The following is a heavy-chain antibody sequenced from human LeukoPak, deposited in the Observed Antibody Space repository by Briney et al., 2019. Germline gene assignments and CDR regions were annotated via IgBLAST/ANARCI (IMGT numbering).Heavy chain of an antibody. Sequence: PSETLSLTCTVSGYSISSGYYWGWIRQPPGKGLEWIGSIYHSGSTYYNPSLKSRVTISVDTSKNQFSLKLSSVTAADTAVYYCAIYDFWSSYHVYWGQGTLVTVSS. CDR3: AIYDFWSSYHVY. J-gene: IGHJ4*02. V-gene: IGHV4-38-2*02. D-gene: IGHD3-3*01. CDR1: GYSISSGYY. CDR2: IYHSGST.